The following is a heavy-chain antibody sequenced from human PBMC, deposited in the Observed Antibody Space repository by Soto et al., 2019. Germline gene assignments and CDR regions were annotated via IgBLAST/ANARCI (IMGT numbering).Heavy chain of an antibody. CDR1: GFTFSTYW. CDR2: IKQDGSEK. CDR3: ATVKSDIVMLVAPYFFDF. V-gene: IGHV3-7*01. Sequence: PGGSLRLSCAASGFTFSTYWMTWVRQAPGKGLEWVANIKQDGSEKYYVDSVKGRFTISRDNAKNSLFLQMNSLRAEDTALYYCATVKSDIVMLVAPYFFDFCGHQTLVIVSS. J-gene: IGHJ4*01. D-gene: IGHD2-15*01.